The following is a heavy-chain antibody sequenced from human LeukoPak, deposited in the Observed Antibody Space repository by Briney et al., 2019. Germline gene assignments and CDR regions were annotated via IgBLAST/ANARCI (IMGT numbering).Heavy chain of an antibody. Sequence: GGSLRLSCAASGFTFDDYAMHWVRQAPGKGLEWVSYISSSGSTIYYADSVKGRFTISRDNAKNSLYLQMNSLRAEDTAVYYCASSLAYCGGDCYAHYWGQGTLVTVSS. CDR2: ISSSGSTI. CDR1: GFTFDDYA. V-gene: IGHV3-11*01. J-gene: IGHJ4*02. D-gene: IGHD2-21*02. CDR3: ASSLAYCGGDCYAHY.